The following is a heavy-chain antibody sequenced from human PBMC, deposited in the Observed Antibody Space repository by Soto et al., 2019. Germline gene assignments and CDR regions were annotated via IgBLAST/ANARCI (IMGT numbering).Heavy chain of an antibody. J-gene: IGHJ5*02. Sequence: SETLSLTCTVSGGSIATSSYFWAWIRRPPGKGLEWIGSIDYRGTIYNNPSLKSRVTISVDTSKNHFSLKLDSVTAADTALYYCSRRAPEGFDPWGQGTLVTVSS. V-gene: IGHV4-39*02. CDR2: IDYRGTI. CDR3: SRRAPEGFDP. CDR1: GGSIATSSYF.